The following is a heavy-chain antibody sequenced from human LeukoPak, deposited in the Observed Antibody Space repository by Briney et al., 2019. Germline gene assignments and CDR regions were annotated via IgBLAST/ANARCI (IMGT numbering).Heavy chain of an antibody. CDR2: IYYSGST. CDR3: ARVYSSTHNWFDT. J-gene: IGHJ5*02. Sequence: SETLSLTCTVSGYCISSGYYWGWIRQPPGEGLEWTGSIYYSGSTYFNSSLKSRVTISVERSKNHFSLKLSSVTVADTALYYCARVYSSTHNWFDTWGQGIQVTVSS. V-gene: IGHV4-38-2*02. D-gene: IGHD6-19*01. CDR1: GYCISSGYY.